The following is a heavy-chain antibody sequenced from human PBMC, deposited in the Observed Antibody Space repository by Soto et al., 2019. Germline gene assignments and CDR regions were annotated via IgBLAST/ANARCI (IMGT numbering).Heavy chain of an antibody. CDR3: ARFGPIVATTRPGGWFDP. CDR1: GGTFSSYA. D-gene: IGHD5-12*01. J-gene: IGHJ5*02. V-gene: IGHV1-69*13. CDR2: IIPIFGSA. Sequence: AVKVSCKASGGTFSSYAISWVRQAPGQGLEWMGGIIPIFGSANYAQKFQGGVTITADESTSTAYMELSSLRSEDTAVYYCARFGPIVATTRPGGWFDPWGQGTLVTVSS.